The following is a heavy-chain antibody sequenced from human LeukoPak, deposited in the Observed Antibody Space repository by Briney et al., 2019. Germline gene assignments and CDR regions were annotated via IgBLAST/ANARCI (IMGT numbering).Heavy chain of an antibody. Sequence: GGSLRLSCAASGFTLRSHDMSWVRQAPGKGLEWVAATSGSGGNTYYADSVKGRFTISRDNSKSTLYLQMNSLRAEDTAVYYCAKEYSGYDFDYWGQGTLVTVSS. J-gene: IGHJ4*02. CDR1: GFTLRSHD. D-gene: IGHD5-12*01. CDR3: AKEYSGYDFDY. CDR2: TSGSGGNT. V-gene: IGHV3-23*01.